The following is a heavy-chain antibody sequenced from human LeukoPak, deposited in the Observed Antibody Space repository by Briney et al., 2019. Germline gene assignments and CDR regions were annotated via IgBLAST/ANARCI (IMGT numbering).Heavy chain of an antibody. CDR2: INPHSGGT. V-gene: IGHV1-2*02. CDR1: GYTFTDYY. J-gene: IGHJ5*02. D-gene: IGHD2-2*01. CDR3: ARVDYCSSTSCSHNWFDP. Sequence: ASVKASCKASGYTFTDYYIHWVRQAPGHGLEWMGWINPHSGGTNYAQKFQGRVTMTRDTSISTAYMELSRLRSDDTAVYYCARVDYCSSTSCSHNWFDPWGQGTLVTVSS.